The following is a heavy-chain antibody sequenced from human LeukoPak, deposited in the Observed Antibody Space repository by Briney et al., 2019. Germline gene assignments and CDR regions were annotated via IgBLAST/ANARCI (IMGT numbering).Heavy chain of an antibody. J-gene: IGHJ3*02. CDR2: ISGSGGST. V-gene: IGHV3-23*01. Sequence: GGSLRLSCAASGFTFTNYAMSWVRYSPGKGLEWVSAISGSGGSTYYADSVKGRFTISRDTSKNTLYLQMNSLRAEDTAVYYCAREEGGAFDIWGKGTMVTVSS. CDR3: AREEGGAFDI. CDR1: GFTFTNYA. D-gene: IGHD2-15*01.